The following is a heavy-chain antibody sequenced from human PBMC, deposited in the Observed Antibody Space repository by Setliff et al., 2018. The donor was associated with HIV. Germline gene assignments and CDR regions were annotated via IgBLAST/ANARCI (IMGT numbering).Heavy chain of an antibody. D-gene: IGHD5-12*01. V-gene: IGHV1-18*01. CDR3: ARATEGYDQDDLNPYGMDV. CDR2: INAGNGNT. J-gene: IGHJ6*02. Sequence: ASVKVSCKASGYTFTSYGISWVRQAPGQGLEWMGWINAGNGNTKYSQKFQGRVTMTRNTSISTAYMELSSLRSEDTAVYYCARATEGYDQDDLNPYGMDVWGQGTTVTVSS. CDR1: GYTFTSYG.